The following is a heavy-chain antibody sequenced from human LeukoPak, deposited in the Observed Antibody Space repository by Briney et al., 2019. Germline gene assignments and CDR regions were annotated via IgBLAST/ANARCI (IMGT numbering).Heavy chain of an antibody. D-gene: IGHD1-1*01. CDR1: GYSFTSYW. V-gene: IGHV5-51*01. CDR3: ARQPTSYNWNDCWFDP. CDR2: IYPGDSDT. Sequence: GESLKISCKGSGYSFTSYWIGWVRHMPGKGLEWMGIIYPGDSDTRYSPSFQGQVTISADKSISTAYLQWSSLKASDTAMYYCARQPTSYNWNDCWFDPWGQGTLVTVSS. J-gene: IGHJ5*02.